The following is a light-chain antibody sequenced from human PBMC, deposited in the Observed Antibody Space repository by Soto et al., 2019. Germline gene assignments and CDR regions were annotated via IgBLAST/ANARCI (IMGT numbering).Light chain of an antibody. Sequence: ELVLTQSPGPLSLSPGERATLSCRASPSVSSSYLAWYQQKPGQAPRLLIYGASSRDTGIPDRFSGSGSGTDFTLTISRLEPEDVAVYYCQQDGSSPITFGQGTKVEIK. CDR1: PSVSSSY. V-gene: IGKV3-20*01. CDR3: QQDGSSPIT. J-gene: IGKJ1*01. CDR2: GAS.